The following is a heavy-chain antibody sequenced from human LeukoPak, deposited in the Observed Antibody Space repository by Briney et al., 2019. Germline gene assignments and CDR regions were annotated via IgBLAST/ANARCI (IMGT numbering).Heavy chain of an antibody. D-gene: IGHD3-22*01. CDR3: AKDRGYYDSSGYDGFEY. CDR1: GFTFSSYG. Sequence: GGSLRLSCAASGFTFSSYGMHWVRQAPGKGLEWVAFIRYDGSNKYYADSVKGRFTISGDNSKNALYLQMNSLRAEDTAVYYCAKDRGYYDSSGYDGFEYWGQGTLVTVSS. CDR2: IRYDGSNK. J-gene: IGHJ4*02. V-gene: IGHV3-30*02.